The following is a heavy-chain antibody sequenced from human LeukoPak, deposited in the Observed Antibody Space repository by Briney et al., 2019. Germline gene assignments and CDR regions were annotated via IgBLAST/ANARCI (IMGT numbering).Heavy chain of an antibody. Sequence: PSETLSLTCTVSGGSISSYYWSWIRQPPGKGLEWIGYIYHSGSTYYNPSLKSRVTISVDRSKNQFSLKLSSVTAADTAVYYCARAAARIDYWGQGTLVTVSS. CDR1: GGSISSYY. D-gene: IGHD6-6*01. V-gene: IGHV4-59*12. CDR2: IYHSGST. J-gene: IGHJ4*02. CDR3: ARAAARIDY.